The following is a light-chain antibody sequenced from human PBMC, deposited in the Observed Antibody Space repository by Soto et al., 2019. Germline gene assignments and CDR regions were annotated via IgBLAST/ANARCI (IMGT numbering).Light chain of an antibody. CDR3: QQSYSTSALT. Sequence: GGRVTITGRARQSISNYLNWYQQKPGKAPKLLIYAASSLQSGVPSRFSGSGSGTDFTLTISSLQPEDFATYYCQQSYSTSALTFGGGTKVEIK. CDR2: AAS. J-gene: IGKJ4*01. CDR1: QSISNY. V-gene: IGKV1-39*01.